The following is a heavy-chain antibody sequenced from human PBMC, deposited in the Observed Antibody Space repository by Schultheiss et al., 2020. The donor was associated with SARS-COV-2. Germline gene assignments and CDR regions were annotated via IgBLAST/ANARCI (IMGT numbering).Heavy chain of an antibody. J-gene: IGHJ4*02. CDR1: GFTFSSYG. CDR3: AKDSLHYYDSSGYYHY. D-gene: IGHD3-22*01. Sequence: GGSLRLSCAASGFTFSSYGMHWVRQAPGKGLEWVAVIWYDGSNKYYADSVKGRFTISRDNAKNSLYLQMNSLRAEDTALYYCAKDSLHYYDSSGYYHYWGQGTLVTVSS. V-gene: IGHV3-33*03. CDR2: IWYDGSNK.